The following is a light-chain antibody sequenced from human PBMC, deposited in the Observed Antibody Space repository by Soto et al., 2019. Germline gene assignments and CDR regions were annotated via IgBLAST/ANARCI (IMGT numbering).Light chain of an antibody. Sequence: DIPLTQSPSFLSASVGDRVTITCRASQGITSRLAWYQQKPWRAPNLLIYAASTLQSVVPSRFSGSGSGTEFTRTISSLQPDDFATCYCQQVDSYPLTFGQRTRREIK. CDR2: AAS. CDR1: QGITSR. CDR3: QQVDSYPLT. V-gene: IGKV1-9*01. J-gene: IGKJ5*01.